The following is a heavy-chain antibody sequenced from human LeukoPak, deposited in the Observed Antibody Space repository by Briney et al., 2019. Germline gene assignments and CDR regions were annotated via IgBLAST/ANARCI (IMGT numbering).Heavy chain of an antibody. D-gene: IGHD6-13*01. J-gene: IGHJ6*02. V-gene: IGHV3-23*01. CDR2: ITGSGGNT. Sequence: PGGSLRLSCAASGFIFSSYSMSWVRQAPGKGVEGGSVITGSGGNTYYADSVKGRFTISQDNSKNTVYLQMSSLRVDDTAVYYCAKAASSSWPSYYYGMDVWGQGTTVTVSS. CDR1: GFIFSSYS. CDR3: AKAASSSWPSYYYGMDV.